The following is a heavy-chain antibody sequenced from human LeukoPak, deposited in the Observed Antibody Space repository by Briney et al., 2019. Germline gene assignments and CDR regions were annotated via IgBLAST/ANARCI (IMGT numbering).Heavy chain of an antibody. CDR3: ARGIQLLARSFDY. D-gene: IGHD5-18*01. J-gene: IGHJ4*02. CDR2: IIPIFGTA. CDR1: GGTFSSYA. Sequence: SVKVSCKASGGTFSSYAISWVRQAPGQGLEWMGGIIPIFGTANYAQKFQGRVTITADESTSTAYMELSSLRSEDTAVYYCARGIQLLARSFDYWGQGTLVTVSS. V-gene: IGHV1-69*13.